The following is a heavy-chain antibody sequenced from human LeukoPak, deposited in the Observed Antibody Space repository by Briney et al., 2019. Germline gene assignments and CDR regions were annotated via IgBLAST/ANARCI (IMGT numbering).Heavy chain of an antibody. V-gene: IGHV3-64*04. CDR2: ISSDGGST. Sequence: GGSLRLSCSASGFTFSRYAIHWVRQTPGKGLECVSVISSDGGSTYYADSVKGRFTISRDNSKNTLYLQMNSLRAEDTAVYYCAREGGYSYGYGGDAFNIWGQGTMVTVSS. CDR3: AREGGYSYGYGGDAFNI. J-gene: IGHJ3*02. D-gene: IGHD5-18*01. CDR1: GFTFSRYA.